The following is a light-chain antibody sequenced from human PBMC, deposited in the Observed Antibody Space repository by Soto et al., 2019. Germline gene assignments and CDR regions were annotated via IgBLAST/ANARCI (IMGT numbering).Light chain of an antibody. J-gene: IGKJ5*01. Sequence: EIVLTQSPGTLSLSPGERATLSCRASQSVASNNLAWYQQKPGQSPRLLIYGASSRARGIPARFSGSGSGTDFTLTISSLEPEDFAVYYCQQRNSWPPTFTFGQGTRLEIK. CDR2: GAS. CDR3: QQRNSWPPTFT. CDR1: QSVASNN. V-gene: IGKV3D-20*02.